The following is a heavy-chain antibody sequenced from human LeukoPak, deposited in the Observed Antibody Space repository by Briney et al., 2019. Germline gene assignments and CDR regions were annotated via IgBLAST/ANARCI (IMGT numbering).Heavy chain of an antibody. CDR3: ARGDYNILTGHYTPCYYYGMDV. J-gene: IGHJ6*02. CDR1: AGSFSSYY. V-gene: IGHV4-34*01. CDR2: INHSGSS. Sequence: SETLSLTCAVSAGSFSSYYWSWIRQPPGNGLEWIGEINHSGSSNYNPSLKRRVTISVDTSKNQICLKLSSVTAADTAMYYCARGDYNILTGHYTPCYYYGMDVWGQGTTVTVSS. D-gene: IGHD3-9*01.